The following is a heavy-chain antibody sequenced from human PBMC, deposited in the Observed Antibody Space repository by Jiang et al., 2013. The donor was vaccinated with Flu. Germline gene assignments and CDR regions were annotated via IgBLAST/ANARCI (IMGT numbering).Heavy chain of an antibody. CDR3: ARHASLSHYDSSNKDAFDI. V-gene: IGHV4-39*01. D-gene: IGHD3-22*01. CDR2: IYYSGST. Sequence: KGLEWIGSIYYSGSTYYNPSLKSRVTISVDTSKNQXSLKLSSVTAADTAVYYCARHASLSHYDSSNKDAFDIWGQGTMVTVSS. J-gene: IGHJ3*02.